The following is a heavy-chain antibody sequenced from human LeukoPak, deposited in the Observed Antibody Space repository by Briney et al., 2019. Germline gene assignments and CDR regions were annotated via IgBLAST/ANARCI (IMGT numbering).Heavy chain of an antibody. D-gene: IGHD3-10*02. Sequence: GGSLRLSCAASGFTFSGYAMGWVRQAPGKGLEWVANIKQDGSEKYYVGSVKGRFTISRDNAKNSLYLQMNSLRAEDTAVYYCAELGITMIGGVWGKGTTVTISS. V-gene: IGHV3-7*01. J-gene: IGHJ6*04. CDR2: IKQDGSEK. CDR1: GFTFSGYA. CDR3: AELGITMIGGV.